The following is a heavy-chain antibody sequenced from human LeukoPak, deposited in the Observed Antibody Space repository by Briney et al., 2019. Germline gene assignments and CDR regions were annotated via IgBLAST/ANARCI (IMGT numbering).Heavy chain of an antibody. V-gene: IGHV4-39*07. CDR2: IYYSGST. D-gene: IGHD3-3*01. J-gene: IGHJ4*02. CDR1: GGSIGSYY. CDR3: ARMGKGWSSPFDY. Sequence: PSETLSLTCTVSGGSIGSYYWSWIRQPPGKGLEWIGSIYYSGSTYYNPSLKSRVTISVDTSKNQFSLKLSSVTAADTAVYYCARMGKGWSSPFDYWGQGTLVTVSS.